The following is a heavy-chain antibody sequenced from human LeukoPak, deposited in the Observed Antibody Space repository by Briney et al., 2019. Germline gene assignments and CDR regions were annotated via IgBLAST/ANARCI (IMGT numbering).Heavy chain of an antibody. J-gene: IGHJ5*02. CDR2: IYYTGST. D-gene: IGHD4-17*01. V-gene: IGHV4-39*01. Sequence: PSETLSLTCTVSGGSISGSTYYWGWIRQPPGKGLEWIGSIYYTGSTYYNPSLKSRATISVDTSKNQFSLNLNSVTAADTAVYYCARHGWDYGDYINWFHPWGQGTLVTVSS. CDR1: GGSISGSTYY. CDR3: ARHGWDYGDYINWFHP.